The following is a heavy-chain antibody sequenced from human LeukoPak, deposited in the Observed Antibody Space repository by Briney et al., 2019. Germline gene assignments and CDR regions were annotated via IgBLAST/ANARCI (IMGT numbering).Heavy chain of an antibody. V-gene: IGHV1-2*02. CDR3: ARGELLENYYYGMDV. D-gene: IGHD1-26*01. CDR1: GYTFTGYY. J-gene: IGHJ6*02. Sequence: ASVKVSCKASGYTFTGYYMHWVRQAPGQGLEWMGWINPNSGGTNYAQKLQGRVTMTTDTSTSTAYMELRSLRSDDTAVYYCARGELLENYYYGMDVWGQGTTVTVSS. CDR2: INPNSGGT.